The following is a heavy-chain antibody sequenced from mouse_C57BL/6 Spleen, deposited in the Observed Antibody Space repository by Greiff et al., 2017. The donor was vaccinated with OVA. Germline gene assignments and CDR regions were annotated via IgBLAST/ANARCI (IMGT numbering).Heavy chain of an antibody. CDR2: ISDGGSYT. CDR1: GFTFSSYA. CDR3: ARDLFFFDY. J-gene: IGHJ2*01. V-gene: IGHV5-4*01. Sequence: EVKLMESGGGLVKPGGSLKLSCAASGFTFSSYAMSWVRQTPEKRLEWVATISDGGSYTYYPDNVKVRFTIARDNAKNNLYLQMSHLKSEDTAMYYCARDLFFFDYWGQGTTLTVSS.